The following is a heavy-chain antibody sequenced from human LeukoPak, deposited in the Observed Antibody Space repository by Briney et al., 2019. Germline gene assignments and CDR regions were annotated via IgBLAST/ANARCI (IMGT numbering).Heavy chain of an antibody. Sequence: SETLSLTCTVSGGSINNYYWSWIRQPAGKGLEWIGRIYTSGSTNYNPSLKSRVTMSVDTSKNQFSLKLSSVTAADTAVYYCARLGGNGYCSSTSCYTNWFDPLGPGNPGHRLL. CDR2: IYTSGST. CDR1: GGSINNYY. V-gene: IGHV4-4*07. J-gene: IGHJ5*02. D-gene: IGHD2-2*02. CDR3: ARLGGNGYCSSTSCYTNWFDP.